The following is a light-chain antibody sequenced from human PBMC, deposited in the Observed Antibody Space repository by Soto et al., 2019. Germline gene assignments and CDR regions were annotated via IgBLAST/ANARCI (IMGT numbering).Light chain of an antibody. J-gene: IGLJ2*01. CDR2: DVS. V-gene: IGLV2-11*01. CDR1: SSDVGGYNY. CDR3: CSYARDPLVV. Sequence: QSVLTQPRSVSGSPGQSVTISCTGTSSDVGGYNYVSWYQQHPGKAPKLMIYDVSKRPSGVPDRFSACKSGNTASLTISGLQAEDEADYDCCSYARDPLVVFGGGTKLTVI.